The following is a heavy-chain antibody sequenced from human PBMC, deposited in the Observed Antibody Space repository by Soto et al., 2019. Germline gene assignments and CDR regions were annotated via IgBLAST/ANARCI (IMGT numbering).Heavy chain of an antibody. CDR1: GGSISSYY. Sequence: SETLSLTCTVSGGSISSYYWSWIRQPPGKGLEWIGYIYYSGSTNYNPSLKRRVNISVDMSRNQFSLKLSSVTAADTAVYYCAGGSSGWSSFDFWGQGTLVTVSS. CDR2: IYYSGST. CDR3: AGGSSGWSSFDF. J-gene: IGHJ4*02. V-gene: IGHV4-59*01. D-gene: IGHD2-15*01.